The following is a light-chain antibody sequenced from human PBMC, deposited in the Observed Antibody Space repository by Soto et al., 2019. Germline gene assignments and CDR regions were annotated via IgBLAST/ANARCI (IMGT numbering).Light chain of an antibody. Sequence: QSALTQPASVSGSPGQSITISCTGTSSDVGVYDYVSWYQQHPGKAPKLMIFEVSNRPSGVSNRFSGSKSGNTASLTISGLQAEDEADYYCSAYTISSTRYVFGTGTKVTVL. CDR2: EVS. CDR3: SAYTISSTRYV. J-gene: IGLJ1*01. CDR1: SSDVGVYDY. V-gene: IGLV2-14*01.